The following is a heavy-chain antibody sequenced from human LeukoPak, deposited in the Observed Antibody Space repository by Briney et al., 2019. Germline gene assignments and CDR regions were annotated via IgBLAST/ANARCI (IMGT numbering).Heavy chain of an antibody. CDR3: ARLHYFRGWFDP. CDR2: IYYSGST. D-gene: IGHD2/OR15-2a*01. J-gene: IGHJ5*02. Sequence: SETLSLTCTVSGGSISSSSYYWGWIRQPPGKGLGWIGSIYYSGSTYYNPSLKSRVTISVDTSKNQFSLKLSSVTAADTAVYYCARLHYFRGWFDPWGQGTLVTVSS. CDR1: GGSISSSSYY. V-gene: IGHV4-39*01.